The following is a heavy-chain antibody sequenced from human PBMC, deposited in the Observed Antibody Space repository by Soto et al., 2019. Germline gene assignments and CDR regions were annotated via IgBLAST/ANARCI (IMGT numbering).Heavy chain of an antibody. V-gene: IGHV3-30*03. CDR3: AREHRCSGGSCYSSLKFYYYYGMDV. D-gene: IGHD2-15*01. CDR2: ISYDGSYK. J-gene: IGHJ6*02. CDR1: GFTFSDYA. Sequence: QVQLVESGGGVVQPGRSLRLSCAASGFTFSDYAMHWVRQAPGKGLEWVALISYDGSYKYYADSVKGRFTISRDNSKDTLYLQVNSLITDDTPVYCCAREHRCSGGSCYSSLKFYYYYGMDVWGQGTKVTVSS.